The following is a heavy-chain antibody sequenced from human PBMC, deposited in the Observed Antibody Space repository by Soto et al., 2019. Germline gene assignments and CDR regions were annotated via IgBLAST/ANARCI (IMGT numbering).Heavy chain of an antibody. CDR3: ARRWGTSFDF. CDR1: GDSITSSYW. V-gene: IGHV4-4*02. CDR2: IHHSGVT. Sequence: SETLSLTCAVSGDSITSSYWSWVRQPPGKGLEWIADIHHSGVTNYNPSLMSRVTISLDRSKNQFSLKVSSVTAADTAVYYCARRWGTSFDFWGQGTLVTVSS. J-gene: IGHJ4*02. D-gene: IGHD7-27*01.